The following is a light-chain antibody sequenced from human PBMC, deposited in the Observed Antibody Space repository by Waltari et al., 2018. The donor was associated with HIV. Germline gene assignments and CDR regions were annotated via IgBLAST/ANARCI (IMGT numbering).Light chain of an antibody. Sequence: DVRMTQSPSSLSVSFGDRVTITCRTSTSIKSYLNCYQQRPGEAPKLLIYGSSILQSGVPSRFSGRGSDTTFVLTISGLRHEDSSTYYCQQSVAMPVSFGAGTKVEI. CDR2: GSS. CDR3: QQSVAMPVS. V-gene: IGKV1-39*01. CDR1: TSIKSY. J-gene: IGKJ4*01.